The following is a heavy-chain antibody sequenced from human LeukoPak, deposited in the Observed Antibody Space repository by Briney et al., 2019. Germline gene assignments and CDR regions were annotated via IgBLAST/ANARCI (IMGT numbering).Heavy chain of an antibody. CDR2: IYYSGST. D-gene: IGHD3-22*01. CDR1: GGSISSGGYY. CDR3: ARIWENYSDRSGYDAFDI. Sequence: SETLSLTCTVSGGSISSGGYYWSWIRQHPGKGLEWIGYIYYSGSTYYNPSLKSRVTISVDTSKNQFSLKLSSVTAADTAVYYCARIWENYSDRSGYDAFDIWGQGTMVTVSS. J-gene: IGHJ3*02. V-gene: IGHV4-31*03.